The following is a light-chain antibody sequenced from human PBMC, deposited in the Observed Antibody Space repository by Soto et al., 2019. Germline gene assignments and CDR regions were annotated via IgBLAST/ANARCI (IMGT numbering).Light chain of an antibody. Sequence: QSVLTQPPSASGSPGQSVAISCTETSSDVGGYNYVSWYQQHPGKAPKLMIYEVSYRPSGISNRFSGSKSGNTASLTISGLQAEDEADYYCSSYTSSTNYVFGTGTKVTVL. V-gene: IGLV2-14*01. CDR1: SSDVGGYNY. CDR3: SSYTSSTNYV. J-gene: IGLJ1*01. CDR2: EVS.